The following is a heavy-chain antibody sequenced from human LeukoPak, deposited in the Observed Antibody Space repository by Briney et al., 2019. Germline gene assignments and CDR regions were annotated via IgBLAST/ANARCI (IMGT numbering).Heavy chain of an antibody. D-gene: IGHD6-13*01. CDR3: ARCIAAAGTVDY. CDR2: IYYSGST. J-gene: IGHJ4*02. V-gene: IGHV4-39*07. CDR1: GGSISSSSYY. Sequence: SETLSLTCTVSGGSISSSSYYWGWIRQPPGKGLEWIGSIYYSGSTYYNPSLKSRVTISVDTSKNQFSLKLSSVTAADTAVYYCARCIAAAGTVDYWGQGTLVTVSS.